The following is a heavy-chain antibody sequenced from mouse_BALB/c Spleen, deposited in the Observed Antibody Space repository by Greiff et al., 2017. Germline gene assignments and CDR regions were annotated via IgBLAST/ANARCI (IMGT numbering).Heavy chain of an antibody. Sequence: EVQLVESGAELVKPGASVKLSCTASGFNIKDTYMHWVKQRPGQGLEWIGWIYPGNVNTKYNEKFKGKATLTADKSSSTAYMQLSSLTSEDSAVYFCARGRGNYRNYYAMDYWGQGTSVTVSS. V-gene: IGHV14-3*02. D-gene: IGHD2-1*01. CDR1: GFNIKDTY. CDR3: ARGRGNYRNYYAMDY. CDR2: IYPGNVNT. J-gene: IGHJ4*01.